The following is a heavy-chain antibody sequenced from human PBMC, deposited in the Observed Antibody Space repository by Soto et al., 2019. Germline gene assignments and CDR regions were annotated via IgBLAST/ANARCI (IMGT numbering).Heavy chain of an antibody. CDR1: GFTFSSYS. J-gene: IGHJ6*03. D-gene: IGHD3-3*01. CDR2: IISSSSTI. V-gene: IGHV3-48*01. Sequence: EVQLVESGGGLVQPGGSLRLSCAASGFTFSSYSMNWVRQAPGKGLEWVAYIISSSSTIYYEDYVKGRFTISRDNAKNSLYLQMNSLRAEDTAVYYCARGPTDYDFWSGYYTLNYYYYYMDVWGKGTTVTVSS. CDR3: ARGPTDYDFWSGYYTLNYYYYYMDV.